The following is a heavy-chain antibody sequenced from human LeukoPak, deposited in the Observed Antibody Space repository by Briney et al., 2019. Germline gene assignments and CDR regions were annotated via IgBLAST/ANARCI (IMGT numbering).Heavy chain of an antibody. J-gene: IGHJ4*02. V-gene: IGHV4-61*01. CDR2: IYYSGST. Sequence: SETLSLTCTVSGGSISSRTYYWGWIRQPPGKGLEWIGYIYYSGSTNYNPSLKSRVTISVDTSKNQFSLKLSSVTAADTAVYYCARGGATRFYFDYWGQGTLVTVSS. CDR3: ARGGATRFYFDY. CDR1: GGSISSRTYY. D-gene: IGHD1-26*01.